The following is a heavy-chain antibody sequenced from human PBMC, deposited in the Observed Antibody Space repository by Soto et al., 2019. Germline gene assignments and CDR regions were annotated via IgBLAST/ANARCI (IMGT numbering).Heavy chain of an antibody. J-gene: IGHJ6*03. CDR3: AKGGAIVVVPAARGVDYYYMDV. Sequence: EVQLLESGGGLVQPGGSLRLSCAASGFTFSSYAMSWVRQAPGKGLEWVSAISGSGGSTYYADSVKGRFTISRDNSKNSLYLQMNGLRAEDTAVYYCAKGGAIVVVPAARGVDYYYMDVWGKGTTVTVSS. D-gene: IGHD2-2*01. CDR2: ISGSGGST. CDR1: GFTFSSYA. V-gene: IGHV3-23*01.